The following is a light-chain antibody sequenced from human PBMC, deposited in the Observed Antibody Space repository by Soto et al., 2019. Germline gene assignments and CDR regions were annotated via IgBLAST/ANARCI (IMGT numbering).Light chain of an antibody. Sequence: DIQMTQSPSSVSASVGDRVTITCRASQGIGTWLAWYQQKPGKGPNLLIYAASSLESGVPSRFSGSGSGTDFTLTNSSLQPEDFATYYCQQADSFPQTFGQGTKVEIK. V-gene: IGKV1-12*01. CDR2: AAS. CDR3: QQADSFPQT. J-gene: IGKJ1*01. CDR1: QGIGTW.